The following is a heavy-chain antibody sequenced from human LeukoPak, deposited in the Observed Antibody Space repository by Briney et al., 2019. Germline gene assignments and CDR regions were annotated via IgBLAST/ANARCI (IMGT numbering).Heavy chain of an antibody. D-gene: IGHD4-23*01. CDR3: TIMVGTPTT. CDR2: VKSQRDGGAT. J-gene: IGHJ5*02. V-gene: IGHV3-15*01. CDR1: GFNFNYAW. Sequence: GGSLRLSCAGSGFNFNYAWMTWLRQAPGKGLEWVGRVKSQRDGGATDYAAPVKSRFSLSRDDSWNTVFLQMTSLKTEYTGVYYCTIMVGTPTTWGQGALVAVS.